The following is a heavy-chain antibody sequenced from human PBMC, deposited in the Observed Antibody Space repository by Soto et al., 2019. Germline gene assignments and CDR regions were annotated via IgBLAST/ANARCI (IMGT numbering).Heavy chain of an antibody. J-gene: IGHJ4*02. CDR3: ARDEISDY. V-gene: IGHV3-30-3*01. CDR1: GFSFSSYA. Sequence: VGSLRLSCAASGFSFSSYAMHWVRQAPGKGLECVAVISYDGSNKYFADSVKGRFTISRDNSKNTLYLQMNSLRVEDTAVYYCARDEISDYWGQGTLVTVSS. CDR2: ISYDGSNK.